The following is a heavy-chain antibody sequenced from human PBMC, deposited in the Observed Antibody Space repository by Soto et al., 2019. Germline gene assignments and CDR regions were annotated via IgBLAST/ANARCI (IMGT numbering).Heavy chain of an antibody. Sequence: QVQLQESGPGLVKPSGTLSLTCAVSGGPISSNKWWSWVRQPPGKGLGWIGESYHSGGTIYNPSLTSRVTISVDKSKNQLSLKLSSVTAAHTAVYYCVQYGDYAGMDVCGPGTTVTVSS. D-gene: IGHD4-17*01. CDR1: GGPISSNKW. CDR3: VQYGDYAGMDV. J-gene: IGHJ6*02. CDR2: SYHSGGT. V-gene: IGHV4-4*02.